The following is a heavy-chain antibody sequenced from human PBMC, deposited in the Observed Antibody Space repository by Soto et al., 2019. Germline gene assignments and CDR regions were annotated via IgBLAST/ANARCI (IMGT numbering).Heavy chain of an antibody. CDR2: FDPEDGET. CDR3: ATPDQYSSSWYYFDY. J-gene: IGHJ4*02. CDR1: GYTLTELS. Sequence: ASVKVSCKGSGYTLTELSVHWVRQAPGKGLEWMGGFDPEDGETIYAQKFQGRVTMTEDTSTDTAYMELSSLRSEDTAVYYCATPDQYSSSWYYFDYWGQGTLVTSPQ. D-gene: IGHD6-13*01. V-gene: IGHV1-24*01.